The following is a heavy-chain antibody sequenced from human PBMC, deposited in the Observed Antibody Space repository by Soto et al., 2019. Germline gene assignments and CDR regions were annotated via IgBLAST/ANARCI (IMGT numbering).Heavy chain of an antibody. D-gene: IGHD3-10*01. V-gene: IGHV3-30*04. J-gene: IGHJ4*02. CDR3: ARSVRGVVNTGIDY. CDR1: GFTFSTYA. CDR2: ISFDGSSE. Sequence: TGRSLRLSCVVSGFTFSTYAMYWVRQAPGKGLEWVALISFDGSSEYYADSVKGRFTISRDNSKDTLYLQMNSLRAEDTAVFYCARSVRGVVNTGIDYWGQGTPVTVSS.